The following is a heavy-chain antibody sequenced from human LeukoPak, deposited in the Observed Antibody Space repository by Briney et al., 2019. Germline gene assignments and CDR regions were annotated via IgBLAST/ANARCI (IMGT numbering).Heavy chain of an antibody. CDR3: ARDCPSKNMVRGVIITRWFDP. J-gene: IGHJ5*02. CDR2: IYYSGST. Sequence: PSETLSLTCTVSGGSISSSSYYWGWIRQPPGKGLEWIGSIYYSGSTYYNPSLKSRVTISVDTSKNQFSLKLSSVTAADTAVYYCARDCPSKNMVRGVIITRWFDPWGQGTLVTVSS. V-gene: IGHV4-39*07. CDR1: GGSISSSSYY. D-gene: IGHD3-10*01.